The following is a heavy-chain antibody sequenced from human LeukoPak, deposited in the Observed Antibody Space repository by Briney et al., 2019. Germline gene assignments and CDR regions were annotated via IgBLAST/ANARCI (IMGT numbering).Heavy chain of an antibody. CDR2: IYYTGST. V-gene: IGHV4-39*07. CDR3: ASLRWGGVDY. CDR1: GGSISSSSYY. J-gene: IGHJ4*02. Sequence: PSETLSLTCTVSGGSISSSSYYWGWVRQPPGKGLEWIASIYYTGSTYYNPSLKSRVTISIDTSNNQFSLKLSSVTAADTAIYYCASLRWGGVDYSGQGTLVTISS. D-gene: IGHD4-23*01.